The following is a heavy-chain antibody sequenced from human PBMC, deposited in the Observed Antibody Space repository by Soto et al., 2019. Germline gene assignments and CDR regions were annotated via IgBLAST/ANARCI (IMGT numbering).Heavy chain of an antibody. Sequence: PSETLSLTCTVSGGSITYGGYSWSWIRQPPGKGLEWIGYINHLETTFYNPSFESRLTLSIDRTKNQFSLKLNSMTAADVAVYFCARGGGYDSFDYWGQGILVTVSS. J-gene: IGHJ4*02. CDR3: ARGGGYDSFDY. V-gene: IGHV4-30-2*01. D-gene: IGHD5-12*01. CDR1: GGSITYGGYS. CDR2: INHLETT.